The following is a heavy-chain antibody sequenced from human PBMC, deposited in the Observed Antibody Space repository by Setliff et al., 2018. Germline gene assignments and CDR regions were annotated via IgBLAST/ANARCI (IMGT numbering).Heavy chain of an antibody. Sequence: ASVKVSCKASRYTFSGYYMHWVRQAPGQGLEWMGWMHPNSGNTGYAQKFQGRVTMTEDTSTDTAYMELSSLRSEDTAMYYCAIIGPDSSGYYWIFDYWGQGTLVTVSS. CDR1: RYTFSGYY. D-gene: IGHD3-22*01. J-gene: IGHJ4*02. CDR3: AIIGPDSSGYYWIFDY. CDR2: MHPNSGNT. V-gene: IGHV1-8*02.